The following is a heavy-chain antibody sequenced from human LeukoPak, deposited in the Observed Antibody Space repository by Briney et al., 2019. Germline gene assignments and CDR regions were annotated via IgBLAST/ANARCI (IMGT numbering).Heavy chain of an antibody. D-gene: IGHD2-2*01. CDR2: FDPEDGET. V-gene: IGHV1-24*01. CDR1: GYTLTELS. CDR3: AREDIVVVPAAIGGDFDY. Sequence: ALVKVSCKVSGYTLTELSMHWVRQAPGKGLEWMGGFDPEDGETIYAQKFQGRVTMTEDTSTDTAYMELSSLRSEDTAVYYCAREDIVVVPAAIGGDFDYWGQGTLVTVSS. J-gene: IGHJ4*02.